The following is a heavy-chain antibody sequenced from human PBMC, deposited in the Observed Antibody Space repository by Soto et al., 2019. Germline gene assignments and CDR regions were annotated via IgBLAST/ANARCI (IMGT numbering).Heavy chain of an antibody. CDR2: IYASGST. CDR3: ARAGGYEVQGNNWFDP. CDR1: GGSIRSHY. J-gene: IGHJ5*02. Sequence: QVQLQESGPGLVKPSENVSLTCTVSGGSIRSHYWSWIRQPAGKGLEWIGRIYASGSTNYNPSLKSRVTMSLDTSRNQFSLKLTSVTAADTAVYYCARAGGYEVQGNNWFDPRGQGTLVTVSS. D-gene: IGHD5-12*01. V-gene: IGHV4-4*07.